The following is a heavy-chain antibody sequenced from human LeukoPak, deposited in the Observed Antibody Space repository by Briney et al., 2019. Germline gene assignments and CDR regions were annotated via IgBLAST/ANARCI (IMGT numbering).Heavy chain of an antibody. J-gene: IGHJ2*01. CDR1: GYSFTSYW. CDR2: IYPGDSDT. D-gene: IGHD6-19*01. CDR3: ARTAVAGTDGWYFDL. Sequence: GESLKISCKGSGYSFTSYWIGWVRQMPGKGLEWMGIIYPGDSDTRYSPSFQGQVTISADKSISTAYLQWSSLKASDTAMYYCARTAVAGTDGWYFDLWGRGTLVTVSS. V-gene: IGHV5-51*01.